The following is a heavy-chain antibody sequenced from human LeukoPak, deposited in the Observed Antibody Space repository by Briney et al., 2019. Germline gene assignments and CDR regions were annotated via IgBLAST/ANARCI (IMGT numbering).Heavy chain of an antibody. CDR3: AKDLEFYGIENVVVTNWFDP. D-gene: IGHD2-21*02. CDR2: NSGSGGST. J-gene: IGHJ5*02. Sequence: GGSLRLSCAASGFTFSSYAMSWVRRAPGKGLEWVSANSGSGGSTYYADSVKGRFTISRDNSKNTLYLQMSSLRAEDTAVYYCAKDLEFYGIENVVVTNWFDPWGQGTLVTVSS. CDR1: GFTFSSYA. V-gene: IGHV3-23*01.